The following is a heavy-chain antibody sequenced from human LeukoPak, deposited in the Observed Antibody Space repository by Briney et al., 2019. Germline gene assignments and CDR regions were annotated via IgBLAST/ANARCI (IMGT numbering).Heavy chain of an antibody. CDR2: ISGSRGST. J-gene: IGHJ4*02. V-gene: IGHV3-23*01. CDR3: ARWIQSYYYFDY. D-gene: IGHD5-18*01. Sequence: GGSLRLSCAASGFTFSNYAMSWVRQAPGKGLEWVSVISGSRGSTYYIDSVKGRLTISRDNSKNTLYLQMNSLRVEDTAVYYCARWIQSYYYFDYWGQGTLVTVSS. CDR1: GFTFSNYA.